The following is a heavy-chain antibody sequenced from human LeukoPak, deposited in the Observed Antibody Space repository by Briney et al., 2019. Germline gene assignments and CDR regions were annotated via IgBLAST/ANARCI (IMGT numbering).Heavy chain of an antibody. J-gene: IGHJ5*02. CDR3: AKGRDSGWYAWFDP. Sequence: PGGPLRLSCAGSGFTFSTFAMTWVRQAPGKGLEWVSVITGSGATYYADSVKGRFTISRDNSKSTLYLQMNSLRAEDTAVYFCAKGRDSGWYAWFDPWGQGTLVTVSS. D-gene: IGHD6-19*01. CDR2: ITGSGAT. V-gene: IGHV3-23*01. CDR1: GFTFSTFA.